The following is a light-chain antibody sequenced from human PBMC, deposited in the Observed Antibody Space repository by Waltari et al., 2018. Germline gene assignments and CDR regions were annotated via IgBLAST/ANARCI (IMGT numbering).Light chain of an antibody. CDR3: AAWDDSLSGRV. V-gene: IGLV1-47*01. J-gene: IGLJ3*02. CDR2: RNN. Sequence: QSVLTQPPSASGTPGQRVTISCSGSRSNIGSNYVYWYQQLPGTAPKLLIYRNNQRPSGVPDRFSGSKYGTSASLAISGLRSEDEADYYCAAWDDSLSGRVFGGGTKVTVL. CDR1: RSNIGSNY.